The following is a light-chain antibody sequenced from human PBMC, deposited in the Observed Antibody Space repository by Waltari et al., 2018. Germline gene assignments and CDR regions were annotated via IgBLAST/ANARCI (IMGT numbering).Light chain of an antibody. CDR2: ATS. CDR3: QEANSFPLT. Sequence: DIQMTQSPPSVSASVGDRVTITCRASQGIRSWLSWYQQKPGKAPKLLNYATSNLQSGVPSRFSGSDSGTEFTLTISSLQPEDVATYYCQEANSFPLTFGGGTKVEI. V-gene: IGKV1-12*01. CDR1: QGIRSW. J-gene: IGKJ4*01.